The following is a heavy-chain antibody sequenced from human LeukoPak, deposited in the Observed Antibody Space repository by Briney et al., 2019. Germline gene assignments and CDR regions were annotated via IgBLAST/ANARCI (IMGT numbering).Heavy chain of an antibody. V-gene: IGHV3-48*03. CDR3: ARGPSIAARYDAFDI. Sequence: PGGSLRLSCAASGFTFSSYEMNWVRQAPGKGLEWVSYISSSGSTIYYADSVKGRFTISRDNAKKTLYLQMNSLRAEDTAVYYCARGPSIAARYDAFDIWGQGTMVTVSP. D-gene: IGHD6-6*01. CDR1: GFTFSSYE. J-gene: IGHJ3*02. CDR2: ISSSGSTI.